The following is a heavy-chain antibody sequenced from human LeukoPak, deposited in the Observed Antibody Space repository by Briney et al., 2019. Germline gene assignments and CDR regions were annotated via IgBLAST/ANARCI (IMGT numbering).Heavy chain of an antibody. J-gene: IGHJ5*02. Sequence: PSETLSLTCTVSGGSISSYYWSWIRQPPGKGLEWIGYIYYSGSTNYNPSLKSRVTISVDTSKNQFSLKLSSVTAADTAVYYCARGITGTIVDPWGQGTLVTVSS. D-gene: IGHD1-20*01. CDR1: GGSISSYY. V-gene: IGHV4-59*01. CDR2: IYYSGST. CDR3: ARGITGTIVDP.